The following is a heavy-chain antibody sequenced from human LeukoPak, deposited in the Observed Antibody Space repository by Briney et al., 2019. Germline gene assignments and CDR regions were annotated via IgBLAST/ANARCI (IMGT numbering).Heavy chain of an antibody. Sequence: ASVKVSCKASGYTFTGYYMHWVRQAPGQGLEWMGWINPNSGGTNYAQKFQGRVTMTRDTSISTAYMEPSRLRSDDTAVYYCARPASGSSGFDPWGQGTLVTVSS. J-gene: IGHJ5*02. V-gene: IGHV1-2*02. CDR1: GYTFTGYY. CDR2: INPNSGGT. D-gene: IGHD1-26*01. CDR3: ARPASGSSGFDP.